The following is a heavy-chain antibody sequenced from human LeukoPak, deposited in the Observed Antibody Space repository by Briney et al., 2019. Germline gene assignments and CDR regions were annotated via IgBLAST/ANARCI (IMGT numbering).Heavy chain of an antibody. J-gene: IGHJ5*02. CDR2: ISYDGSYK. CDR3: ARGISMVRGVIPSYNWFDP. D-gene: IGHD3-10*01. V-gene: IGHV3-30-3*01. CDR1: GFTFSSYA. Sequence: PGGSLRLSCAASGFTFSSYAMHWVRQAPGKGLEWVAVISYDGSYKYHADSVKGRFTISRDNSRNTLYLQMNSLRAEDTAVYYCARGISMVRGVIPSYNWFDPWGQGTLVTVSS.